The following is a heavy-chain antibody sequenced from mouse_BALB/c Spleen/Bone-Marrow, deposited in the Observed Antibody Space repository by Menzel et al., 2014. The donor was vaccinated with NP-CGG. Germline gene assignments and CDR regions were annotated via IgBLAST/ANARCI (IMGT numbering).Heavy chain of an antibody. V-gene: IGHV7-3*02. D-gene: IGHD2-4*01. CDR3: ARDINYDIYWYFDV. CDR1: GFTFTDYY. J-gene: IGHJ1*01. CDR2: IRNKAKGYTT. Sequence: DVHLVESGGGLVQPGGSLGLSCATSGFTFTDYYMSWVRQPPGKALEWLGFIRNKAKGYTTEYSASVKGRFTISRDIPQSILYLQMNTLRAEDSATYYCARDINYDIYWYFDVWGAGTTVTVAS.